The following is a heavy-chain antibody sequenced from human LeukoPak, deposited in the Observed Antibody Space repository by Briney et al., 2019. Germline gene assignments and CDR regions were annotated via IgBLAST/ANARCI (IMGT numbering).Heavy chain of an antibody. CDR2: ITPNADRT. Sequence: GGSLRLSCAASGFTFGSYGMSWVRQAPGKGLEWVSFITPNADRTSYADSVEGRFTISRENPKNTLYMQMNSLRDEDTALYYCAIMHGYYDGSGYWVQWGQGTLVTVSS. CDR3: AIMHGYYDGSGYWVQ. CDR1: GFTFGSYG. V-gene: IGHV3-23*01. D-gene: IGHD3-22*01. J-gene: IGHJ1*01.